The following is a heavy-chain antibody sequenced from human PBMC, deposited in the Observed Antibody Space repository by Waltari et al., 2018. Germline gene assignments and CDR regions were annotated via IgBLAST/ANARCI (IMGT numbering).Heavy chain of an antibody. Sequence: EVQLVESGGGLVQPGGSLRLSCAASGFTFSSYEMNWVRQAPGKGLEWVSYITSSGYTMEYADSVKGRFTISRDNGKNSLYLQMNSLRAEDTAVYYCARENDILTAYPSNWLDPWGQGTLVTVSS. J-gene: IGHJ5*02. CDR3: ARENDILTAYPSNWLDP. CDR2: ITSSGYTM. CDR1: GFTFSSYE. V-gene: IGHV3-48*03. D-gene: IGHD3-9*01.